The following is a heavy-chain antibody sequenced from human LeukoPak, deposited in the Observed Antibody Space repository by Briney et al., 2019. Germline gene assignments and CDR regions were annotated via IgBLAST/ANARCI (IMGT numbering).Heavy chain of an antibody. Sequence: GGSLRLSCAASGFTFSSYAMHWVRQAPGKGLEYVSAISSNGGSTYYANSVKGRFTISRDNSKNTLYLQMGSLRAEDTAVYYCARDLSAIMITFGGVIAPFDYWGQGTLVTVSS. V-gene: IGHV3-64*01. J-gene: IGHJ4*02. D-gene: IGHD3-16*02. CDR2: ISSNGGST. CDR3: ARDLSAIMITFGGVIAPFDY. CDR1: GFTFSSYA.